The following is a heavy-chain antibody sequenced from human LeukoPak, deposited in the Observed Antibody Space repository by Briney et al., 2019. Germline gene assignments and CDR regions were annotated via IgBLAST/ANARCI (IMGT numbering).Heavy chain of an antibody. V-gene: IGHV1-46*01. CDR1: GYTFTSYY. D-gene: IGHD6-13*01. J-gene: IGHJ4*02. CDR3: ARDRSIAAAGTVIPRFYFDY. CDR2: INTSGGST. Sequence: ASVKVSCKASGYTFTSYYMHWVRQAPVQGLEWMGIINTSGGSTSYAQKFQGRVTMTRDTSTSTVYMELSSLRSEDTAVYYCARDRSIAAAGTVIPRFYFDYWGQGTLVTVSS.